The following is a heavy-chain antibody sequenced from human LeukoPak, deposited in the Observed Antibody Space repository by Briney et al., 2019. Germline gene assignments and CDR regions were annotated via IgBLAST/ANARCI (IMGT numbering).Heavy chain of an antibody. D-gene: IGHD3-22*01. CDR2: IIPIFGTA. V-gene: IGHV1-69*13. CDR3: ARHYYDSSGYGY. Sequence: SVKVSCKASGGTFSSYAISWVRQAPGQGLEGMGGIIPIFGTANYAQKFQGRVTITADESTSTAYMELSSLRSEDTAVYYCARHYYDSSGYGYWGQGTLVTVSS. CDR1: GGTFSSYA. J-gene: IGHJ4*02.